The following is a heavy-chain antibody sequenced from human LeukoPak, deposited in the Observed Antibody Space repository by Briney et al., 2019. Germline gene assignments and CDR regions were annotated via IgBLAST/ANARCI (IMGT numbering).Heavy chain of an antibody. CDR3: ARGFKDIVLMVYAILGDYYYMDV. Sequence: SETLSLTCAVYGGSFSGYYWSWIRQPPGKGLEWIGEINHSGSTNYNPSLKSRVTISVDTSKNQFSLKLSSVTAADTAVYYCARGFKDIVLMVYAILGDYYYMDVWGKGTTVTVSS. V-gene: IGHV4-34*01. D-gene: IGHD2-8*01. CDR2: INHSGST. CDR1: GGSFSGYY. J-gene: IGHJ6*03.